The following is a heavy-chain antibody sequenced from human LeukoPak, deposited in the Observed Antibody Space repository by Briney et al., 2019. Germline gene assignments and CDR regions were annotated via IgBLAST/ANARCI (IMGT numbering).Heavy chain of an antibody. CDR1: GFIFSDTA. CDR2: ISADGNGR. CDR3: ARAGQLWLDFDY. Sequence: GGSLRLSCAASGFIFSDTAMSWVRWAPGKGLEWVSAISADGNGRFYTDSVKGRFTVSRDNSNNMLYLQMNSLRAEDTAVYYCARAGQLWLDFDYWGQGTLVTVSS. V-gene: IGHV3-23*01. D-gene: IGHD5-18*01. J-gene: IGHJ4*02.